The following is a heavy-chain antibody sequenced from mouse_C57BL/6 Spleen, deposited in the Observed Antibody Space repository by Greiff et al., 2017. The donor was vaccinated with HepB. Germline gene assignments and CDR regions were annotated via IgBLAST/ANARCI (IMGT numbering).Heavy chain of an antibody. CDR2: IDPENGDT. CDR3: SLRDAMDY. Sequence: EVQRVESGAELVRPGASVKLSCTASGFNIKDDYMHWVKQRPEQGLEWIGWIDPENGDTEYASKFQGKATITADTSSNTAYLQLSSLTSEDTAVYYCSLRDAMDYWGQGTSVTVSS. J-gene: IGHJ4*01. CDR1: GFNIKDDY. V-gene: IGHV14-4*01. D-gene: IGHD3-2*02.